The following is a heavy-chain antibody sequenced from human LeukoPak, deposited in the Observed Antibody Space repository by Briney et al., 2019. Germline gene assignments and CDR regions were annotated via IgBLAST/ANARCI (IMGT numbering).Heavy chain of an antibody. CDR3: ARRSGSYYDI. D-gene: IGHD1-26*01. V-gene: IGHV4-39*01. Sequence: SETLSLTCTVSGGSISSSSYYWGWIRQPPGKRLEWIGSIYYSGSTYYNPSLKSRVTISVDTSKNQFSLKLSSVTAADTAVYYCARRSGSYYDIWGQGTLVTVSS. J-gene: IGHJ4*02. CDR1: GGSISSSSYY. CDR2: IYYSGST.